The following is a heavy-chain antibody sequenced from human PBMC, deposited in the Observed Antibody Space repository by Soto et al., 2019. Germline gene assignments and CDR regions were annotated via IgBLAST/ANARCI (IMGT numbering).Heavy chain of an antibody. CDR3: AKAVGSTVPKGPFDY. D-gene: IGHD4-4*01. V-gene: IGHV3-23*01. CDR2: ISGSGGST. J-gene: IGHJ4*02. CDR1: GFTFSSYA. Sequence: EVQLLESGGGLVQPGGSLRLSCAASGFTFSSYAMSWVRQAPGKGLEWVSAISGSGGSTYYADSVKGRFTISRDNSKNTMYLQMNSLRAEDTAVYYCAKAVGSTVPKGPFDYWSQGTLVTVSS.